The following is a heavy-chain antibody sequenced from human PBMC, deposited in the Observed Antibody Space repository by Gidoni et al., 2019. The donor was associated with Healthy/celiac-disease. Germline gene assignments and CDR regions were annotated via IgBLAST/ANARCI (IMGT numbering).Heavy chain of an antibody. Sequence: EVQLVESGGGLVLLGSSLRLSCATSGFTFDDYAMHWVRQAPGKGLEWVSGSSWNSGSIGYADSVKGRFTSSRDKAKNSLYLQMNSLRAEDTALYYCAKAYSGSYYDFDYWGQGTLVTVSS. CDR1: GFTFDDYA. J-gene: IGHJ4*02. V-gene: IGHV3-9*01. CDR2: SSWNSGSI. D-gene: IGHD1-26*01. CDR3: AKAYSGSYYDFDY.